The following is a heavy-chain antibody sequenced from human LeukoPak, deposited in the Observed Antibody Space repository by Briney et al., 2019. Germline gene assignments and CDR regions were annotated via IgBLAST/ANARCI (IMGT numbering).Heavy chain of an antibody. Sequence: PGGSLRLSCAAPGFTFSSYWMSWVRQAPGKGLEWVANIKKDGSDKYYVDSVKGRFTISRDNAKNSLYLQMNSLRAEDTAVYYCARDYEVGATGRSWGQGTLVTVSS. V-gene: IGHV3-7*01. CDR3: ARDYEVGATGRS. CDR1: GFTFSSYW. CDR2: IKKDGSDK. J-gene: IGHJ5*02. D-gene: IGHD1-26*01.